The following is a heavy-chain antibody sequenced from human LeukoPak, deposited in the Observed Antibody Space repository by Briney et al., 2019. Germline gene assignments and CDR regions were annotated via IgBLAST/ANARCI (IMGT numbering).Heavy chain of an antibody. CDR1: GFTVSSNY. V-gene: IGHV3-53*01. J-gene: IGHJ4*02. Sequence: GGSVRLSCAGSGFTVSSNYMSWVRQAPGKGLEWVSVIYSGGIIYYTDSVKGRFTISRDNSKNTLYLQMNSLRAEDTAVYYCAKGEGRWLQLEYWGQGTLVTVST. CDR3: AKGEGRWLQLEY. D-gene: IGHD5-24*01. CDR2: IYSGGII.